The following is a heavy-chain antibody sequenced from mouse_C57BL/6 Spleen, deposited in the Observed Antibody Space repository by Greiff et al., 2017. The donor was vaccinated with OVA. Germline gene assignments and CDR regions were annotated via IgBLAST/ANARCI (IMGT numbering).Heavy chain of an antibody. CDR1: GYTFTDYN. Sequence: VQLKESGPELVKPGASVKMSCKASGYTFTDYNMHWVKQSHGKSLEWIGYINPNNGGTSYNQKFKGKATLTVNKSSSTAYMELRSLTSEDSAVYYCARRDYSKMYYAMDYWGQGTSVTVSS. J-gene: IGHJ4*01. CDR3: ARRDYSKMYYAMDY. CDR2: INPNNGGT. D-gene: IGHD2-5*01. V-gene: IGHV1-22*01.